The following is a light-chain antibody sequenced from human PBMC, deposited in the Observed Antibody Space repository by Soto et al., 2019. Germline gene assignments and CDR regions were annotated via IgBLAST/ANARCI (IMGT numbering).Light chain of an antibody. CDR3: QKYNSYPYT. J-gene: IGKJ2*01. V-gene: IGKV1-5*01. Sequence: DIQMTQSPSTLSASVGDRVTITCRASQSISSWLAWYQQKPGKAPNLLIYDTSNLESGVPSRFSGSGSGTEFHLTISRLRPDYFATYYCQKYNSYPYTFGQGNKLEIK. CDR1: QSISSW. CDR2: DTS.